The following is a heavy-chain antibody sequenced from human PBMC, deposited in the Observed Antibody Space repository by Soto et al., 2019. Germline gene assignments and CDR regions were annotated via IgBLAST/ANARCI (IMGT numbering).Heavy chain of an antibody. CDR2: IIPIFGTA. CDR1: GGTFSSYA. V-gene: IGHV1-69*06. CDR3: ARVGEGYCSGGSCPVFDY. Sequence: QVQLVQSGAEVKKPGSSVNVSCKDSGGTFSSYAISWVRQAPGQGLEWTGGIIPIFGTANYAQKCQCRVTITADKSTSTAYMELSSLRSEDTAVYYCARVGEGYCSGGSCPVFDYCGQGTLVTVSS. J-gene: IGHJ4*02. D-gene: IGHD2-15*01.